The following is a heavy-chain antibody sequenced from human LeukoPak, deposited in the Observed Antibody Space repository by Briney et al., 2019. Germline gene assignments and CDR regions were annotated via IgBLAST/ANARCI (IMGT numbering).Heavy chain of an antibody. V-gene: IGHV1-2*02. J-gene: IGHJ5*02. CDR2: VNPDTGGI. CDR1: GYTFTGYY. D-gene: IGHD3-10*01. Sequence: GASVKVSCKASGYTFTGYYIHWIRQAPGQGLEWVGWVNPDTGGIKYAQKFQGRVTMTRDTSINTADMELNRVTSDDTAVYYCARGPNIYGSGRSWFDPWGQGTQVTVSS. CDR3: ARGPNIYGSGRSWFDP.